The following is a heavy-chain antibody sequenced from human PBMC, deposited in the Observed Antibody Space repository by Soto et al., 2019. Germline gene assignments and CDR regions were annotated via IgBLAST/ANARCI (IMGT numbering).Heavy chain of an antibody. CDR3: AKVTDCGVSRCDDVIDI. D-gene: IGHD2-21*01. J-gene: IGHJ3*02. Sequence: GGSLRLSCAASGFTFSNAWMNWVRQAPGKGLEWVSIISGSGGVTSYADSVKGRFTISRDNSKNSLFLQMKSLRDEDTAVYYCAKVTDCGVSRCDDVIDIWGHGTLVTVSS. V-gene: IGHV3-23*01. CDR1: GFTFSNAW. CDR2: ISGSGGVT.